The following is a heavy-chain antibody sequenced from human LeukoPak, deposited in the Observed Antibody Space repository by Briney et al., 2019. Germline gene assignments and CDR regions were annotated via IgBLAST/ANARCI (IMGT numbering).Heavy chain of an antibody. CDR3: ARGVFCSSTSCYFPDFDY. CDR2: IYTSGST. J-gene: IGHJ4*02. D-gene: IGHD2-2*01. CDR1: GGSISSGSYD. Sequence: SQTLSLTCTVSGGSISSGSYDWSWIRQPAGRGLEWIGRIYTSGSTNYNPSLKSRVTVSVDTSKNQFSLKLSSVTAADTAVYYCARGVFCSSTSCYFPDFDYWGQGTLVTVSS. V-gene: IGHV4-61*02.